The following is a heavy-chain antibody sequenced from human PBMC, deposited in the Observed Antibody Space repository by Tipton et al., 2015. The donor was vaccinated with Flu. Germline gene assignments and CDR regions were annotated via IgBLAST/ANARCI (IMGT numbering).Heavy chain of an antibody. J-gene: IGHJ6*02. V-gene: IGHV3-9*01. CDR3: AKETYTDNHYYYGMDV. CDR2: ISWDTITR. D-gene: IGHD3-9*01. CDR1: GFTFDQYD. Sequence: SLRLSCAASGFTFDQYDMHWVRQAPGKGLEWVSGISWDTITRGYAASVQGRFTVSRDNRKNSLYLQMNSLTPEDTALYYCAKETYTDNHYYYGMDVWGQGTTVTVSS.